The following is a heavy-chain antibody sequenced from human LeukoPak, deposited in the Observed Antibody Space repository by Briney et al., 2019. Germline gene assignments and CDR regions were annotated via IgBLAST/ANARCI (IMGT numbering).Heavy chain of an antibody. CDR2: ISSSGGST. CDR3: AKDRERWLPNQGHYFDY. V-gene: IGHV3-23*01. CDR1: GFTFSSYA. J-gene: IGHJ4*02. Sequence: GGSLRLSCAASGFTFSSYAMSWVRQAPGKGLEWVSAISSSGGSTYYADSVKGRFTISRDNSKNTLYLQMNSLRAEDTAVYNCAKDRERWLPNQGHYFDYWGQGTLVTVSS. D-gene: IGHD5-24*01.